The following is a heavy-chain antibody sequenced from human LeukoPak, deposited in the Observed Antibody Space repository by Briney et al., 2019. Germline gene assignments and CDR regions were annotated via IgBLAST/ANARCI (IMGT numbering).Heavy chain of an antibody. J-gene: IGHJ6*03. CDR3: ARGYYDFWSGYYYYMDV. Sequence: PGGSLRLSCAASGFTFSSYSMNWVRQAPGKGPEWVSSISSSSSYIYYADSVKGRFTISRDNAKNSLYLQMNSLRAEDTAVYYCARGYYDFWSGYYYYMDVWGKETTVSVSS. V-gene: IGHV3-21*01. CDR1: GFTFSSYS. D-gene: IGHD3-3*01. CDR2: ISSSSSYI.